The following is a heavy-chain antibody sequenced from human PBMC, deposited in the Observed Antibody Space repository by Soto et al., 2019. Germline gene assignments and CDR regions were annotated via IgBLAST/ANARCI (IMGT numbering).Heavy chain of an antibody. Sequence: QVQLVQSGAEVKKPGASVKVSCKASGYTFTSCGISWVRQAPGQGLEWMGWISAYNGNTNYAQKLQGRVTMTTDTSTSTAYMELRSLRSDDTAVYYCARALGDVVVVAATLAAFDYWGQGTLVTVSS. V-gene: IGHV1-18*01. CDR3: ARALGDVVVVAATLAAFDY. J-gene: IGHJ4*02. CDR2: ISAYNGNT. D-gene: IGHD2-15*01. CDR1: GYTFTSCG.